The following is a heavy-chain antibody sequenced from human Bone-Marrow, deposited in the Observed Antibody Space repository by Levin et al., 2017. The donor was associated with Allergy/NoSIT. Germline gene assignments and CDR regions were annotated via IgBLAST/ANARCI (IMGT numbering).Heavy chain of an antibody. CDR2: INWNGGVT. V-gene: IGHV3-20*04. Sequence: GGSLRLSCAVSGFTFDNYGMSWVRQAPGKGLEWVSGINWNGGVTEYAESLKGRVTISRDNAKNSLFLQLNSLSAEDTAVYYCARGDSNLYWYFDVWGRGTLVTVSS. J-gene: IGHJ2*01. D-gene: IGHD5-18*01. CDR3: ARGDSNLYWYFDV. CDR1: GFTFDNYG.